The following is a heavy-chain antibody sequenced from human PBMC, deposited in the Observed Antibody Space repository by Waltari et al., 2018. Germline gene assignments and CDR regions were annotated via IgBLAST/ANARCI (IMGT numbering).Heavy chain of an antibody. J-gene: IGHJ4*02. Sequence: QVQLQESGPGLVNPSQTLSLTCRVSGGSIHDPSYWWCWLRQPAGKGLEWIGRIYASGFTNYSPSLESRLTISADTSKNQISLILTSVTAADTAVYYCAREGEYCSDGYCYSLDHWGQGTLVTVSS. CDR1: GGSIHDPSYW. CDR3: AREGEYCSDGYCYSLDH. V-gene: IGHV4-61*02. CDR2: IYASGFT. D-gene: IGHD2-15*01.